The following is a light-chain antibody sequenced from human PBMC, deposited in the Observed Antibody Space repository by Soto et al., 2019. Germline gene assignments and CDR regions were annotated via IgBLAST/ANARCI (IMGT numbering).Light chain of an antibody. CDR2: KTS. Sequence: IQMTQSPSTLSASVGDTVTITCRASESIYSWLAWYKQIPGKAPQLLIYKTSTLQGGVPTRFRDSGSGADYTLTISRLQHDDFPTYFCQEYNTISRTVVQGT. J-gene: IGKJ1*01. CDR3: QEYNTISRT. CDR1: ESIYSW. V-gene: IGKV1-5*03.